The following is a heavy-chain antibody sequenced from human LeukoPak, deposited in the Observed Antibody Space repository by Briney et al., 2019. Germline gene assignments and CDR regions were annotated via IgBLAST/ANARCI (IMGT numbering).Heavy chain of an antibody. CDR1: GFTFSNYA. J-gene: IGHJ4*02. CDR3: AKALSSTVFHNFGS. Sequence: GRSLRLSCAASGFTFSNYAMHWVRQAPGKGLEWVAVISYDGGIKYSADSVKGRFTNSRDNSKNTLYLQMNSLRADDTAVYYCAKALSSTVFHNFGSWGQGTLVSVSS. CDR2: ISYDGGIK. D-gene: IGHD2-2*01. V-gene: IGHV3-30*04.